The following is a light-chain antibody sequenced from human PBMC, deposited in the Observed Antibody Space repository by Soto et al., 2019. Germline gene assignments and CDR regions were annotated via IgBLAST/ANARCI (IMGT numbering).Light chain of an antibody. Sequence: DIQMTQSPSSLSASVGDRVTITCRASQYISSYVNWYQQKPGKAPKFLIYGASDLQRGVPSRFSGSGSGTDFTLTINSLQPDDFATYYCQQSYSRPLTFGPGTKVDIK. V-gene: IGKV1-39*01. CDR1: QYISSY. J-gene: IGKJ3*01. CDR3: QQSYSRPLT. CDR2: GAS.